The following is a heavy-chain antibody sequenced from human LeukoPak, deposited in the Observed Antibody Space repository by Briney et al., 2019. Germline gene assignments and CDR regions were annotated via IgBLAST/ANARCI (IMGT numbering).Heavy chain of an antibody. CDR2: ISGSGGST. Sequence: PGGSLRLSCAASGFTFSSYAMSWVRQAPGKGLEWVSAISGSGGSTYYADPVKGRFTISRDNSKNTLYLQMNSLRAEDTAVYYCAKIRVYYDSSGFDYWGQGTLVTVSS. J-gene: IGHJ4*02. V-gene: IGHV3-23*01. CDR1: GFTFSSYA. D-gene: IGHD3-22*01. CDR3: AKIRVYYDSSGFDY.